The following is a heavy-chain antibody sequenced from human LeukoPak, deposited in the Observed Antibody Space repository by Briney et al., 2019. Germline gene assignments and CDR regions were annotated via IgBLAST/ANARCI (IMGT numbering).Heavy chain of an antibody. J-gene: IGHJ4*02. D-gene: IGHD1-7*01. Sequence: GGSLRLSCAASGFTFSSYSMNWVRQAPGKGLEWVSYISSSSSTIYYADSVKGRFTISRDNAKNSLYLQMNSLRAEDTAVYYCIRDPNWNYGDYWGQGSLVTVSS. CDR3: IRDPNWNYGDY. CDR2: ISSSSSTI. V-gene: IGHV3-48*01. CDR1: GFTFSSYS.